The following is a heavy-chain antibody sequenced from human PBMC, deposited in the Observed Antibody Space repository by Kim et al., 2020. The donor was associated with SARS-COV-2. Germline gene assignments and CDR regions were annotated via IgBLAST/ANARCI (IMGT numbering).Heavy chain of an antibody. V-gene: IGHV4-4*02. CDR3: ARGLLWFGESWPYWFDP. D-gene: IGHD3-10*01. CDR2: IYHSGST. Sequence: SETLSLTCAVSGGSISSSNWWSWVRQPPGKGLEWIGEIYHSGSTNYNPSLKSRVTISVDKSKNQFSLKLSSVTAADTAVYYCARGLLWFGESWPYWFDPWGQGTLVTVSS. J-gene: IGHJ5*02. CDR1: GGSISSSNW.